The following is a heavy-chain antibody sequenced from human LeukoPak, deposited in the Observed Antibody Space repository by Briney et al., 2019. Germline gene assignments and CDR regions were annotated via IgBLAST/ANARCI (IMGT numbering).Heavy chain of an antibody. CDR2: ISSSSSYI. J-gene: IGHJ3*02. Sequence: GGSLRLSCAASGFTFSSHSLNWVRQAPGKGLEWVSSISSSSSYIFQADSVKGRFTISRDNAKNSLYLQMNTLRAEDTAVYHCVREASGGSKGVSGTFDIWGQGTLVTVSS. CDR1: GFTFSSHS. V-gene: IGHV3-21*01. CDR3: VREASGGSKGVSGTFDI. D-gene: IGHD6-13*01.